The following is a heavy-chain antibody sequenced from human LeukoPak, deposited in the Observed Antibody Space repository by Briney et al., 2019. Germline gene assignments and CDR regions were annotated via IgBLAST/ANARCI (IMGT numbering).Heavy chain of an antibody. V-gene: IGHV4-61*02. CDR1: GDSISSGSFY. Sequence: SQTLSLTCTVSGDSISSGSFYWSWIRQPAGKGLEWIGRIYTGGNTNYIPSLQSRVAISIDTSKNQFSLKLNSVTAADTAMYYCAKWERLNRVFFWGQGTLVAVSS. CDR2: IYTGGNT. CDR3: AKWERLNRVFF. D-gene: IGHD1-26*01. J-gene: IGHJ4*02.